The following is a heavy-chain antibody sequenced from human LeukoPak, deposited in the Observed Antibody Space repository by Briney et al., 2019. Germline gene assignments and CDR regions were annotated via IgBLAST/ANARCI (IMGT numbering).Heavy chain of an antibody. V-gene: IGHV3-7*01. CDR1: GFTFSSYW. J-gene: IGHJ4*02. D-gene: IGHD1-1*01. CDR2: IKQDGSEK. CDR3: AREWGLERPKGFDY. Sequence: GGSLRLSCAASGFTFSSYWMSRVRQAPGKGLEWVANIKQDGSEKYYVDSVKGRFTISRDNAKNSLYLQMNSLRAEDTAVYYCAREWGLERPKGFDYWGQGTLVTVSS.